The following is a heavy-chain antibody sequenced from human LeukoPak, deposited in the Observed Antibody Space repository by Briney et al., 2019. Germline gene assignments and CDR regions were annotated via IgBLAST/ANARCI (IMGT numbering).Heavy chain of an antibody. J-gene: IGHJ4*02. V-gene: IGHV4-30-2*01. CDR2: IYHSGST. Sequence: PSETLSLTCAVSGGSISSGGYSWSWIRQPPGKGLEWIGYIYHSGSTYSNPSLKRRVTISVDRSKNQFSLKLSAVTAADPAVCFCASAYDSSGYYPAPFFDYWGQGTLVTVSS. CDR3: ASAYDSSGYYPAPFFDY. D-gene: IGHD3-22*01. CDR1: GGSISSGGYS.